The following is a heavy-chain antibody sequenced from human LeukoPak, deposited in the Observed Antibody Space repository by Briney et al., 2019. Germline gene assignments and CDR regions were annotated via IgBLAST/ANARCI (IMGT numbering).Heavy chain of an antibody. J-gene: IGHJ4*02. D-gene: IGHD6-19*01. V-gene: IGHV4-39*01. Sequence: PSETLSLTYTVSGGSISSSSYYWGWIRQPPGKGLEWIGSIYYSGSTYYNPSLKSRVTISVDTSKNQFSLKLSSVTAADTAVYYCARQWLVHGYFDYWGQGTLVTVSS. CDR1: GGSISSSSYY. CDR3: ARQWLVHGYFDY. CDR2: IYYSGST.